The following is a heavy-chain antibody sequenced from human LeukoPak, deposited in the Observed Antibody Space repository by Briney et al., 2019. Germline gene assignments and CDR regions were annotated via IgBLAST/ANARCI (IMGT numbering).Heavy chain of an antibody. CDR3: ARDRDPSQWLVYDY. CDR1: GGTFSRYA. D-gene: IGHD6-19*01. V-gene: IGHV1-69*01. CDR2: IIPIFGTA. J-gene: IGHJ4*02. Sequence: VKVSCKASGGTFSRYAISWVRQAPGQGLEWMGGIIPIFGTANYAQKFQGRVTITADESTSTAYMELSSLRSEDTAVYYCARDRDPSQWLVYDYWGQGTLVTVSS.